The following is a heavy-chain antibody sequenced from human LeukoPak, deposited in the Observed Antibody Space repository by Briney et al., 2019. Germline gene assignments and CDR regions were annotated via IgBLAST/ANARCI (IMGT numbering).Heavy chain of an antibody. CDR1: GYTFTSYA. Sequence: GASVKVSCKASGYTFTSYAISWVRQAPGQGLEWMGGIIPIFGTANYAQKFQGRVTITTDESTSTAYMELSSLRSEDTAVYYCARPDSSGYNDAFDIWGQGTMVTVSS. CDR3: ARPDSSGYNDAFDI. D-gene: IGHD3-22*01. CDR2: IIPIFGTA. V-gene: IGHV1-69*05. J-gene: IGHJ3*02.